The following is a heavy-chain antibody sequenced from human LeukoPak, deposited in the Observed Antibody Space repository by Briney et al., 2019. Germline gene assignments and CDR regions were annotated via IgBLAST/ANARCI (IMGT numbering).Heavy chain of an antibody. V-gene: IGHV3-21*01. Sequence: MSGGYLRLSCAATGFTFSSYSMSWVRQAPGKGLEWVSYISMSSVYIYYADSVKGQFTISRDNAKNSLYLQMNSLRAEDTAVYYCARVMTGYSVLDYWGQGTLVTVSS. CDR3: ARVMTGYSVLDY. D-gene: IGHD3-9*01. CDR1: GFTFSSYS. CDR2: ISMSSVYI. J-gene: IGHJ4*02.